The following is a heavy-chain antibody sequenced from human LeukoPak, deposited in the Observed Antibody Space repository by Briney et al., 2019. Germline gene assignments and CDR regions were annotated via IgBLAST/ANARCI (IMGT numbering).Heavy chain of an antibody. Sequence: PGGSLRLSCAASGFTFSSYAMSWVRRAPGKGLEWVSSLSGSGSSTHYANSVKGRFTISRDNSKDTLYLQMNSPRAEDTAVYYCAKVCSGSYLFYFDSWGQGTLVIVSS. CDR1: GFTFSSYA. D-gene: IGHD1-26*01. CDR3: AKVCSGSYLFYFDS. V-gene: IGHV3-23*01. J-gene: IGHJ4*02. CDR2: LSGSGSST.